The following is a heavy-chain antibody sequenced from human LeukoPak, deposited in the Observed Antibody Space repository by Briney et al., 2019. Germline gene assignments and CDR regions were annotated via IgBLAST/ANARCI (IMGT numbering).Heavy chain of an antibody. V-gene: IGHV4-34*08. Sequence: AGGSLRLSCAASGFTVSSNHMSWIRQPPGKGLEWIGEINHSGSTNYNPSLKSRVTISVDTSKNQFSLKLSSVTAADTAVYYCATAYYDFWSGYYSPYFDYWGQGTLVTVSS. CDR2: INHSGST. CDR1: GFTVSSNH. CDR3: ATAYYDFWSGYYSPYFDY. J-gene: IGHJ4*02. D-gene: IGHD3-3*01.